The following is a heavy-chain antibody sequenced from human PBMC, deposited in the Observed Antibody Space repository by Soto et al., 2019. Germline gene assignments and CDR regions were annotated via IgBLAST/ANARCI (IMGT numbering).Heavy chain of an antibody. CDR1: GFSFDSYR. Sequence: EMKMVQSGGGLVQPGGSLRLSCVGSGFSFDSYRMSWVRQAPGKGLEWVAHIKQDGSEKYYVACVEGRFTIARDNVKNSVFLQMSSLRAEDTAVYYCARAKGYILGGDWSSRYYGLDVWGQGTTVTVSS. J-gene: IGHJ6*02. V-gene: IGHV3-7*01. D-gene: IGHD3-9*01. CDR2: IKQDGSEK. CDR3: ARAKGYILGGDWSSRYYGLDV.